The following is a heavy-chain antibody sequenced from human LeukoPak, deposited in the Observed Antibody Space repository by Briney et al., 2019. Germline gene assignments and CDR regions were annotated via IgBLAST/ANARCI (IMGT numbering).Heavy chain of an antibody. CDR2: IYHSGST. D-gene: IGHD3-16*02. V-gene: IGHV4-38-2*02. CDR3: AHETRNLYDYVWGSYRYSGRAFDI. J-gene: IGHJ3*02. CDR1: GYSISSGYY. Sequence: SETLSLTCTVSGYSISSGYYWGWIRQPPGKGLEWIGRIYHSGSTYYNPSLKSRVTISVDTSKNQFSLKLSSVTAADTAVYYCAHETRNLYDYVWGSYRYSGRAFDIWGQGTMVTVSS.